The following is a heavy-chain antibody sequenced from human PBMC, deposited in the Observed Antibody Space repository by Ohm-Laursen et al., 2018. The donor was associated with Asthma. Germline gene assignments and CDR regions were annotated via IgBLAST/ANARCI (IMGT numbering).Heavy chain of an antibody. CDR2: ISSTGGST. CDR1: GFTVSSNY. D-gene: IGHD4/OR15-4a*01. V-gene: IGHV3-23*01. J-gene: IGHJ6*02. CDR3: AKVGLTYYNAMDV. Sequence: SLRLSCAASGFTVSSNYMNWVRQPPGKGLEWVSEISSTGGSTDYADSVKGRFTTSRDNSKSTMYLQMNSLRAEDTAVYYCAKVGLTYYNAMDVWGQGTTVTVSS.